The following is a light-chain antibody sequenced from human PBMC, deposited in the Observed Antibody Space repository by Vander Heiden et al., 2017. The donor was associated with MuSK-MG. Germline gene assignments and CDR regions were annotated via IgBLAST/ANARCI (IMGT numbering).Light chain of an antibody. V-gene: IGKV3-11*01. J-gene: IGKJ4*01. CDR3: QQCDSRPLS. CDR1: QHVGDC. CDR2: GAS. Sequence: VFTQSPRTLSSSPGETATLSCRASQHVGDCLAWYKQKPGQAPRLLISGASKRATDIPGRFSGSGSGTDFTLTIRNLESEDFALYFCQQCDSRPLSFGGGTNV.